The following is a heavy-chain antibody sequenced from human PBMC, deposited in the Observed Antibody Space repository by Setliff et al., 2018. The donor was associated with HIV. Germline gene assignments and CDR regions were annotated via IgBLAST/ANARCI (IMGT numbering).Heavy chain of an antibody. CDR2: INYRGNT. V-gene: IGHV4-39*01. Sequence: SETLSLTCTVSGGSIGIRSYFWGWIRQSPGKGLEWIGSINYRGNTYYNPSLKSRAAISVDTSKNQIPLKLSSVTAADTAVYYCASLDGSESPYIYYYYMDVWGEGTAVTVSS. J-gene: IGHJ6*03. CDR3: ASLDGSESPYIYYYYMDV. D-gene: IGHD3-10*01. CDR1: GGSIGIRSYF.